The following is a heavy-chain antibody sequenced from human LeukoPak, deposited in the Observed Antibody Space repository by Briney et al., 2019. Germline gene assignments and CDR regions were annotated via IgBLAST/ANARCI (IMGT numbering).Heavy chain of an antibody. D-gene: IGHD3-10*01. Sequence: SETLSLTCAVYGGSFSGYYWSWLRQPPGKGLEWIGEINHSGSTNYNPSLKSRVTISVDTSKNQYPLKLSSVTAADTAVYYCARVIKGITMVRGPFDPWGQGTLVTVSS. J-gene: IGHJ5*02. CDR1: GGSFSGYY. V-gene: IGHV4-34*01. CDR3: ARVIKGITMVRGPFDP. CDR2: INHSGST.